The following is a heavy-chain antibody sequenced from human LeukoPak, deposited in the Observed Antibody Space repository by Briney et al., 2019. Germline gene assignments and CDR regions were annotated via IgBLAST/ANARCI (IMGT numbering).Heavy chain of an antibody. V-gene: IGHV1-3*01. CDR1: GYTFTSYA. D-gene: IGHD5-12*01. Sequence: GASVKVSCKASGYTFTSYAMHWVRQAPGQRLEWMGWINAGNGNTKYSQKFQGRVTITRDTSASTAYMELSSLRSEDTAVYYCARDVDIVATPFGYWGQGTLVTVSS. J-gene: IGHJ4*02. CDR2: INAGNGNT. CDR3: ARDVDIVATPFGY.